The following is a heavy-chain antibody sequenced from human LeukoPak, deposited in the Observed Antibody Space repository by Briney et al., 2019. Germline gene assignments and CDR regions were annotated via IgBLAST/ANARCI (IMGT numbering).Heavy chain of an antibody. J-gene: IGHJ3*02. Sequence: ASVKVSCKASGYTFTSYGISWVRQAPGQGLEWMGWISAGNGNTKYSQKFQGRVTITRDTSASTAYMELSSLRSEDTAVYYCARDFDFWSGYHDAFDIWGQGTMVTVSS. CDR2: ISAGNGNT. V-gene: IGHV1-18*01. CDR3: ARDFDFWSGYHDAFDI. CDR1: GYTFTSYG. D-gene: IGHD3-3*01.